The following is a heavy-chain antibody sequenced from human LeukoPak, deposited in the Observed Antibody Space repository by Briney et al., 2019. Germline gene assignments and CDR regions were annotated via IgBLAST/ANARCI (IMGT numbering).Heavy chain of an antibody. CDR3: ARGSRGTAAVFFDY. CDR2: IYYSGST. J-gene: IGHJ4*02. CDR1: GGSISSSSYY. V-gene: IGHV4-39*07. D-gene: IGHD6-13*01. Sequence: PSETLSLTCTVSGGSISSSSYYWGWIRQPPGKGLEWIGSIYYSGSTYYNPSLKSRVTISVDTSKNQFSLKLGSVTAADTAVYYCARGSRGTAAVFFDYWGQGTLVTVSS.